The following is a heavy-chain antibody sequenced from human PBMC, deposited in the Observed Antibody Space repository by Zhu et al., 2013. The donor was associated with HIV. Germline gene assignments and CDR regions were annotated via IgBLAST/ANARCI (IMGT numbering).Heavy chain of an antibody. CDR3: ATGDTYYDFWSGYWVVNWFDP. CDR1: GGTFSSYA. Sequence: QVQLVQSGAEVKKPGSSVKVSCKASGGTFSSYAISWVRQAPGQGLEWMGGIIPIFGTANYAQKFQGRVTITADKSTSTAYMELSSLRSEDTAVYYCATGDTYYDFWSGYWVVNWFDPWGQGTLVTVSS. J-gene: IGHJ5*02. CDR2: IIPIFGTA. V-gene: IGHV1-69*06. D-gene: IGHD3-3*01.